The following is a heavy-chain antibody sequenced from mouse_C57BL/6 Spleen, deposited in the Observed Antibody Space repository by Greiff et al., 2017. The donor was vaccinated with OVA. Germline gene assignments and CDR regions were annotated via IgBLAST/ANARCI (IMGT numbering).Heavy chain of an antibody. D-gene: IGHD1-1*01. CDR3: ARQNYYGPEYVDV. J-gene: IGHJ1*03. CDR1: GYAFSSSW. Sequence: QVQLKQSGPELVKPGASVKISCKASGYAFSSSWMNWVKQRPGKGLEWIGRIYPGDGDTNYNGKFKGKATLTADKSSSTAYMQLSSLTSEDSAVYFCARQNYYGPEYVDVWGTGTTVTVSS. CDR2: IYPGDGDT. V-gene: IGHV1-82*01.